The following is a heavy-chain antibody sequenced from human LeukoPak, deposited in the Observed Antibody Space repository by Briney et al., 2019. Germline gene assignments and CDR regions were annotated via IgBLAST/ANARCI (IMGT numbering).Heavy chain of an antibody. D-gene: IGHD6-19*01. CDR2: ISSGSSYI. V-gene: IGHV3-21*01. J-gene: IGHJ3*02. CDR3: ARDHFSSGWYSSAFDI. Sequence: GGPLRLSCAPSGFPFSSYSMNWVRQAPGKALEWVSSISSGSSYIYYAASVKGRFTISRDNAKNSLYRQMNSLRGEDTAVYYCARDHFSSGWYSSAFDIWGQGTMVTVSS. CDR1: GFPFSSYS.